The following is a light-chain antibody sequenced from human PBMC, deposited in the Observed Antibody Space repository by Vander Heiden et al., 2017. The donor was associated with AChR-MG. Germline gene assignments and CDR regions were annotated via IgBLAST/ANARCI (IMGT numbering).Light chain of an antibody. CDR3: QQYYDWRVT. V-gene: IGKV3-15*01. CDR1: QSVSSN. CDR2: GAS. J-gene: IGKJ1*01. Sequence: PSTLSASIGDRATITCRASQSVSSNLAWYQQKPGKAPRLLISGASSMASGIPARFSGSGSGTDFTLTISSLQSEDFAVYYCQQYYDWRVTFGQGTKVDIK.